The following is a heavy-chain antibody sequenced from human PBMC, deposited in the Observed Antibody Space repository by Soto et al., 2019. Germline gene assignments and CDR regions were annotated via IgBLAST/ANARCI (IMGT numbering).Heavy chain of an antibody. CDR1: GSTFSSNW. V-gene: IGHV3-74*01. D-gene: IGHD1-26*01. Sequence: EVQLVESGGGLVQPGGPLGPPCAAPGSTFSSNWWHWFTQAPGKGLVWVSRIKTDGSIITYADSVKGRFTISRDNAKNPLYLQMNTLRAEDTAVYYCARVGQGAWYFDLWGRGTLVTVSS. CDR3: ARVGQGAWYFDL. J-gene: IGHJ2*01. CDR2: IKTDGSII.